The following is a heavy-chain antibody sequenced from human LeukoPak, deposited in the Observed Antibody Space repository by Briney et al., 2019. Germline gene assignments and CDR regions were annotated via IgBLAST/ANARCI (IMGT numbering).Heavy chain of an antibody. D-gene: IGHD2-21*02. CDR1: GFTFSSYA. J-gene: IGHJ4*02. CDR2: ISGSGGST. CDR3: AKVGYCGGDCYSY. V-gene: IGHV3-23*01. Sequence: AGGSLRLSCAASGFTFSSYAMSWVRQAPGKGLEWVSAISGSGGSTYYADSVKGRFTISRDNSKNTLYLQMNSLRAEDTAVYYCAKVGYCGGDCYSYWGQGTLVTVSS.